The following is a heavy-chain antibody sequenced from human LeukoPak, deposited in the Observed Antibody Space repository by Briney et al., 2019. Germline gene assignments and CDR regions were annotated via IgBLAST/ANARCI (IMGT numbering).Heavy chain of an antibody. J-gene: IGHJ5*02. V-gene: IGHV1-8*03. CDR1: GYTFTSYD. Sequence: GASVKVSCKASGYTFTSYDINWVRQATGQGLEWMGWMNPNSGNTGYAQKFQGRVTITRNTSISTAYMELSSLRSEDTAVYYCARIYYDYVWGYPSGWFDPWGQGTLVTVSS. CDR2: MNPNSGNT. D-gene: IGHD3-16*01. CDR3: ARIYYDYVWGYPSGWFDP.